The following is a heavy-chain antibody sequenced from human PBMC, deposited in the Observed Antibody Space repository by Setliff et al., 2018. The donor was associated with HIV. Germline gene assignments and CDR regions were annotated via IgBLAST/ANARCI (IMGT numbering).Heavy chain of an antibody. D-gene: IGHD2-15*01. CDR2: ISYSGTT. CDR3: ARVHQKVAAYYYYCVDV. CDR1: GGSINSGGYY. J-gene: IGHJ6*04. V-gene: IGHV4-31*03. Sequence: SETLSLTCTVSGGSINSGGYYWSWIRQHPGKGLEWIGYISYSGTTYYNPSLKSRITMSLDTSKSHFSLNLSSVTAADTAVYYCARVHQKVAAYYYYCVDVWGKGTTVTVSS.